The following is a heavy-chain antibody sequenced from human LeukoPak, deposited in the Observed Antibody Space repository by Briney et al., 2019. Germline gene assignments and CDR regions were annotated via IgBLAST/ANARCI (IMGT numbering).Heavy chain of an antibody. V-gene: IGHV4-4*02. CDR1: GGSISSSNW. CDR2: IYHSGST. J-gene: IGHJ6*02. D-gene: IGHD3-10*01. CDR3: ARKTYMYYYGSGSPNGMDV. Sequence: SGTLSLTCAVSGGSISSSNWWSWVRPPPGKGLEWIGEIYHSGSTNYNPSLKSRVTISVDKSKNQFSLKLSSVTAADTAVYYCARKTYMYYYGSGSPNGMDVWGQGTTVTVSS.